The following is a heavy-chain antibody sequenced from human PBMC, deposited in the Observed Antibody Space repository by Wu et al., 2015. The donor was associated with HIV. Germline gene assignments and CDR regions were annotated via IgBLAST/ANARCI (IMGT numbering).Heavy chain of an antibody. D-gene: IGHD2-15*01. J-gene: IGHJ3*01. CDR1: GYTFSDYY. CDR3: ARVSVRRRDCSGGTCRSSISDAF. V-gene: IGHV1-2*02. Sequence: QVQLVQSGSQMKKSGASLNVSCQTSGYTFSDYYLHWVRRAPGQGLEWMGWINPDSGVTNLAEKFQGRVTMTSDTSITTVYMELRRLTSDDTAVYYCARVSVRRRDCSGGTCRSSISDAF. CDR2: INPDSGVT.